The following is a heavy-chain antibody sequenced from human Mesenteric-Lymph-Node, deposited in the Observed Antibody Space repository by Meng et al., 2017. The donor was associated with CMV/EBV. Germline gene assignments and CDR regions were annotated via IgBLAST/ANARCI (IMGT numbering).Heavy chain of an antibody. CDR1: GYTLTELS. D-gene: IGHD6-6*01. J-gene: IGHJ6*02. CDR2: FDPEDGET. V-gene: IGHV1-24*01. Sequence: ASVKVSCKVSGYTLTELSMHWVRQAPGKGLEWMGGFDPEDGETIYAQKLQGRVTMTTDTSTSTAYMELRSLRSDDTAVYYCARAAPRGKWYYYGMDVWGQGTTVTVSS. CDR3: ARAAPRGKWYYYGMDV.